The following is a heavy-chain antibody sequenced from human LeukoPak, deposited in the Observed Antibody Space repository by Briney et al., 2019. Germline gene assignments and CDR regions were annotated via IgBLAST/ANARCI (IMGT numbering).Heavy chain of an antibody. CDR2: IYYSGST. D-gene: IGHD3-22*01. J-gene: IGHJ6*03. Sequence: PSETLSLTCTVSGGSINSYYWSWIRQPPGKGLEWIGYIYYSGSTNYNPSLESRVTISVDTLKNQFSLRLSSVTAADTAVYYYARRLFYYHYMDVWGKGTTVTVSS. CDR1: GGSINSYY. V-gene: IGHV4-59*01. CDR3: ARRLFYYHYMDV.